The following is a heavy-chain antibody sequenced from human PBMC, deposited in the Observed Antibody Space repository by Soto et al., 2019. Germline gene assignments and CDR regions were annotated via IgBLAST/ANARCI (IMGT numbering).Heavy chain of an antibody. CDR3: AKTPDTTGEWHMDV. J-gene: IGHJ6*04. V-gene: IGHV3-23*01. D-gene: IGHD3-10*01. Sequence: EVQLLESGGGLVQPGGSLRLSCAASGFMFGNYGMSWVRQAPGKGLEWVSCLRGNGRDTYYADSVKGRFTISRDNAKNTLYLEMKSLRAEDTAVYYCAKTPDTTGEWHMDVWGKGTTVTVSS. CDR1: GFMFGNYG. CDR2: LRGNGRDT.